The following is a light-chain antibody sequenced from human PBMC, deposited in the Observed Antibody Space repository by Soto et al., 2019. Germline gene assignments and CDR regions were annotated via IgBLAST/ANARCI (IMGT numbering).Light chain of an antibody. Sequence: DIQLTQSPFFLSAXVGDRVTITCRASQGIRSYLAWYQQRPGKAPELLIYGASTLRTGVASRFSGSGSGTEFTLTISSLQPEDFATYFCQQLNIFPPLFTFGPGTKVDIK. CDR1: QGIRSY. V-gene: IGKV1-9*01. J-gene: IGKJ3*01. CDR2: GAS. CDR3: QQLNIFPPLFT.